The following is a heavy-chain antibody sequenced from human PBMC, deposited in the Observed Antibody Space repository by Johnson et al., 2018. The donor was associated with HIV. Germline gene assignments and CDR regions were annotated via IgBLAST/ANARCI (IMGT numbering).Heavy chain of an antibody. CDR1: GFTFSDYY. CDR3: ARVGGRGDFDS. Sequence: QVQLVESGGGLVKPGGSLRLSCTASGFTFSDYYMTWIRQAPGKGLDWVSYISSSGGTKYYADSVKGRFTISRDNAKKSLYLQMNSLSVDDTAVYYCARVGGRGDFDSWGHGTRVSVSS. D-gene: IGHD3-16*01. V-gene: IGHV3-11*04. CDR2: ISSSGGTK. J-gene: IGHJ3*02.